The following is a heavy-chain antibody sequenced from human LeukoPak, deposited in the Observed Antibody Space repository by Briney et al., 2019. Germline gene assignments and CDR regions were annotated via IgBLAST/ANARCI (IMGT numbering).Heavy chain of an antibody. D-gene: IGHD3-22*01. Sequence: PSETLSLTCTVSGGSISSGDYYWSWLRQPPGTGLEWIGYIYYSGSTYYNPSLKSRVTISVDTSKNQFSLKLSSVTAADTAVYYCAREGYYYDSSGYYFDAFDIWGQGTMVTVPS. CDR1: GGSISSGDYY. CDR2: IYYSGST. J-gene: IGHJ3*02. V-gene: IGHV4-30-4*01. CDR3: AREGYYYDSSGYYFDAFDI.